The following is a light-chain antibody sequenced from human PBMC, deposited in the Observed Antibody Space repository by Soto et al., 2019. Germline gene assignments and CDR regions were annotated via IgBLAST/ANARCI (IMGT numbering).Light chain of an antibody. J-gene: IGKJ2*01. Sequence: EIVLTQSPGTLSLSPGERATLSCRASQSVCANYLAWYQQKPGQAPRLLIYGASSRATGIPDRFSGSGSGTDFILTISRLEPEDFAVYYCQQYGSSSNTFGQGTKLEIK. CDR3: QQYGSSSNT. V-gene: IGKV3-20*01. CDR1: QSVCANY. CDR2: GAS.